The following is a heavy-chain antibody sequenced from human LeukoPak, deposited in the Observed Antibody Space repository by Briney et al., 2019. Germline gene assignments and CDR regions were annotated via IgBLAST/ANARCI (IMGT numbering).Heavy chain of an antibody. CDR1: GFTVSSNY. CDR3: ARDLGGGSYLSDY. CDR2: IYTGGST. D-gene: IGHD1-26*01. Sequence: GGSLRLSCAASGFTVSSNYMSWVRQTPGKGLEWVSVIYTGGSTYYADSVRGRFTLSRDNSKNTLYLQMNSLRAEDTAVYYCARDLGGGSYLSDYWGQGTLVTVSS. V-gene: IGHV3-66*01. J-gene: IGHJ4*02.